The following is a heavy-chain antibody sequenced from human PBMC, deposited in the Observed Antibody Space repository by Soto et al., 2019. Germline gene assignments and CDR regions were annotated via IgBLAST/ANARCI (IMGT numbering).Heavy chain of an antibody. CDR2: ISTYNGET. D-gene: IGHD3-16*01. J-gene: IGHJ4*02. V-gene: IGHV1-18*04. CDR1: GYTFSTYG. Sequence: QVKLVQSGTEVRKPGASVKVSCKSSGYTFSTYGISWVRQAPGQGLEWMGRISTYNGETTYAQRFQGRVILTTDTSTSTIYMGMTSLRTDDTAVYYCARRGIRVSYLDFDFWGQGTLLTVYS. CDR3: ARRGIRVSYLDFDF.